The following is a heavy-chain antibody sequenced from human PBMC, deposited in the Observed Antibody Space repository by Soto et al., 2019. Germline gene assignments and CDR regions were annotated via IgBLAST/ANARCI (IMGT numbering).Heavy chain of an antibody. Sequence: QLQLQESGPGLVKPSETLSLTCTVSGGSISSSCYYWGWIRQPPGKGLEWIGSIYYSGSTYYNPSLKSPVTIYEETAKNQCSLMLSSVTAADTAVYYCARLVVPAIIDYWGEGPMVTVSS. CDR2: IYYSGST. V-gene: IGHV4-39*01. J-gene: IGHJ4*02. D-gene: IGHD2-2*01. CDR3: ARLVVPAIIDY. CDR1: GGSISSSCYY.